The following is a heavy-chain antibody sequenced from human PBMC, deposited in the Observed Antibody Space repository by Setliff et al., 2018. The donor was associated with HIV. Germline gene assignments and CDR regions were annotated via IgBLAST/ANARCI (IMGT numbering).Heavy chain of an antibody. CDR1: GGSISSGRYY. CDR3: ARSGLTYYYDSSGYWD. J-gene: IGHJ4*02. D-gene: IGHD3-22*01. CDR2: IYYSGST. V-gene: IGHV4-39*02. Sequence: ETLSLTCTVSGGSISSGRYYWGWIRQPPGKGLEWIGSIYYSGSTYYNPSLKSRVTISVDTSKNHFSLKLSSVTAADTAVYYCARSGLTYYYDSSGYWDWGQGTQVTVSS.